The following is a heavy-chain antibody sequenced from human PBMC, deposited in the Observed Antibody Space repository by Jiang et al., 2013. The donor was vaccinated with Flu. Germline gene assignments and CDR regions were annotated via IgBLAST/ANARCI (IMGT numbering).Heavy chain of an antibody. V-gene: IGHV1-2*02. CDR2: INPNSGGT. Sequence: SGAEVKKPGASVKVSCKASGYTFTGYYMHWVRQAPGQGLEWMGWINPNSGGTNYAQKFQGRVTMTRDTSISTAYMELSRLRSDDTAVYYCARGGGITGTTGDYFDYWGQGTLVTVSS. CDR3: ARGGGITGTTGDYFDY. CDR1: GYTFTGYY. J-gene: IGHJ4*02. D-gene: IGHD1-7*01.